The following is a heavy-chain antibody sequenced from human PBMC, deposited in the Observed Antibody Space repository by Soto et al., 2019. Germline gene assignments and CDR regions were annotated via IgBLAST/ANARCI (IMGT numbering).Heavy chain of an antibody. V-gene: IGHV3-7*05. CDR1: GFTFSDYW. CDR3: ARAIAAVGSY. Sequence: EVQLVESGGGLVQPGWSLRLSCAASGFTFSDYWMHWVRQAPGKGLEWVANIKQDGSEKYYVGSVKGRFTISRDNAKNSLYLQMNSLRAEDTAVYHCARAIAAVGSYWGQGTLVTVSS. CDR2: IKQDGSEK. J-gene: IGHJ4*02. D-gene: IGHD6-13*01.